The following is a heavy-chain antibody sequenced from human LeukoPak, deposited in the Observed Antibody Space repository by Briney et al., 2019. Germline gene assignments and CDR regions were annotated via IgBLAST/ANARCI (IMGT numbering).Heavy chain of an antibody. V-gene: IGHV3-66*01. Sequence: AGGSLRLSCAASGFTVSNSYMNWVRQAPGKGLEWVSVIYSGGSTYYAASVKGRFTISRDNSKSTLHLQMNSLRTEDTAMYYCAGEYNYYIYWGQGTLVTVSS. CDR3: AGEYNYYIY. CDR2: IYSGGST. CDR1: GFTVSNSY. D-gene: IGHD1-1*01. J-gene: IGHJ4*02.